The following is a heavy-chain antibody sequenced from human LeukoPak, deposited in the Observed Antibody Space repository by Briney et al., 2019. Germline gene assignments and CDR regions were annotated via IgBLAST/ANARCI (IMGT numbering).Heavy chain of an antibody. CDR1: GFTFSSYA. J-gene: IGHJ4*02. CDR3: ARGGYSGSYSDY. Sequence: GGSLRLSCAASGFTFSSYAMHWVRQAPGKGLEYVSAISSNGGSTYYANSVKGRFTISRDNSKDTLYLQMGSLRAEDMAVYYCARGGYSGSYSDYWGQGTLVTVSS. CDR2: ISSNGGST. V-gene: IGHV3-64*01. D-gene: IGHD1-26*01.